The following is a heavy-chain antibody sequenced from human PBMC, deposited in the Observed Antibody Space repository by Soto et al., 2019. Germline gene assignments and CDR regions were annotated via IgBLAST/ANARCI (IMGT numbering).Heavy chain of an antibody. Sequence: DSVKVSCKASGYTFPSYDINWVRQATGQGLEWMGWMNPNSGNTGYAQKFQGRVTMTRNTSISTAYMELSSLRSEDTAVYYCASSMHCSSTSCYRYYYYYMDVWGKGTTVTVSS. D-gene: IGHD2-2*01. CDR2: MNPNSGNT. V-gene: IGHV1-8*01. CDR1: GYTFPSYD. CDR3: ASSMHCSSTSCYRYYYYYMDV. J-gene: IGHJ6*03.